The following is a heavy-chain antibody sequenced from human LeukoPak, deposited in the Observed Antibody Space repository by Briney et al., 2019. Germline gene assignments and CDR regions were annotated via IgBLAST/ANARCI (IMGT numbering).Heavy chain of an antibody. CDR3: ARDSGDYYGSGSPDY. V-gene: IGHV4-4*07. J-gene: IGHJ4*02. Sequence: SETLSLTCAVYGGSLNGYYWSWIRQPAGKGLEWIGRIYTSGSTNYNPSLKSRVTMSVDTSKNQFSLKLSSVTAADTAVYYCARDSGDYYGSGSPDYWGQGTLVTVSS. D-gene: IGHD3-10*01. CDR2: IYTSGST. CDR1: GGSLNGYY.